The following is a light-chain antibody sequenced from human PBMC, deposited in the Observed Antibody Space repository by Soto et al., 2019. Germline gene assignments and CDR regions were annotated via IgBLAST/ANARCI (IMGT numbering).Light chain of an antibody. Sequence: QSALTQPASVSGSPGQSITISCTGTSGDIGSSNRVSWYQQHPGKAPKLIIYEVTDRPSGVSNRFSGSKSGNTASLTISGLQADDEAEYYCSSYTNINTRACVFGTGTKLTVL. CDR2: EVT. J-gene: IGLJ1*01. CDR1: SGDIGSSNR. V-gene: IGLV2-14*01. CDR3: SSYTNINTRACV.